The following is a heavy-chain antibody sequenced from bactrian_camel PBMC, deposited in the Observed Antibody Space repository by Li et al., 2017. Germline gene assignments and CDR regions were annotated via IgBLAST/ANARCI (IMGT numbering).Heavy chain of an antibody. CDR3: SADGGGYCYTQDLSENRFGY. Sequence: HVQLVESGGGSVQSGGSLRLSCSAGTSGLLLDDSYVGWYRQAPGNECELVSTIGLDGSTFYSDAVKGRFTISRDNAKKTLTLQMNNLKPEDTAMYYCSADGGGYCYTQDLSENRFGYWGQGTQVTVS. J-gene: IGHJ4*01. D-gene: IGHD2*01. V-gene: IGHV3S60*01. CDR2: IGLDGST. CDR1: GLLLDDSY.